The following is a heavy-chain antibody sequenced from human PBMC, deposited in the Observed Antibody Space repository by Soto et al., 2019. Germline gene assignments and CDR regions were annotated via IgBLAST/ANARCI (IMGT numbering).Heavy chain of an antibody. CDR3: ARTTKPGSRWFDP. D-gene: IGHD1-1*01. V-gene: IGHV4-4*02. Sequence: SETLSPTSADSSGSITTSNWWSWVRQPPGKGLEWIGEIYHSGSTNYNPSLKSRVTISVDKSKNQFSLKLSSVTAADTAVYYCARTTKPGSRWFDPWGQG. CDR2: IYHSGST. CDR1: SGSITTSNW. J-gene: IGHJ5*02.